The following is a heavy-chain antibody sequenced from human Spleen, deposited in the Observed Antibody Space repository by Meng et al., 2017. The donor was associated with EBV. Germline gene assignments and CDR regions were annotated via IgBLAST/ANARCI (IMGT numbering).Heavy chain of an antibody. CDR2: TNENGRTT. Sequence: DVQLVAAGGVVVQPGGSLRLSCAAAGFTFSRYWMHWVRQAPGKGLVWVSRTNENGRTTDYADAVKGRFTISRDNTKNILYLQMNSLRAEDTAVYFCSRDLAGSDDDWGQGTLVTVSS. CDR3: SRDLAGSDDD. D-gene: IGHD6-25*01. J-gene: IGHJ4*02. V-gene: IGHV3-74*01. CDR1: GFTFSRYW.